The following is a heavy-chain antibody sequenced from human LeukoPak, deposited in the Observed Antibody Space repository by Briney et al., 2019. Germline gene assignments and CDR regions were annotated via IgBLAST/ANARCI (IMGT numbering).Heavy chain of an antibody. V-gene: IGHV3-74*01. J-gene: IGHJ4*02. CDR2: TNSDGVSR. Sequence: PGGSLRLSCAASGFNFRTYWMHWVRRTAEKGLMWVARTNSDGVSRDYADSVKGRFIISRDNAKDSLYLQMNSLRVEDTAVYYCLRGDRRDYWGQGTLATVSS. CDR1: GFNFRTYW. CDR3: LRGDRRDY.